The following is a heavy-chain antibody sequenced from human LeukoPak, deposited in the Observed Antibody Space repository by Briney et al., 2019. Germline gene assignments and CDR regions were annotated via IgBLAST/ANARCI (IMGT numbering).Heavy chain of an antibody. CDR3: AKDTIFGVGNPFDP. Sequence: GGSLRLSCAASGFTFSNYSMNWVRQAPGKGLEWVSSISSSSSYIYYADSVKGRFTISRDNAKNSLYLQMNSLRAEDTAVYYCAKDTIFGVGNPFDPWGQGTLVTVSS. CDR2: ISSSSSYI. J-gene: IGHJ5*02. D-gene: IGHD3-3*01. V-gene: IGHV3-21*04. CDR1: GFTFSNYS.